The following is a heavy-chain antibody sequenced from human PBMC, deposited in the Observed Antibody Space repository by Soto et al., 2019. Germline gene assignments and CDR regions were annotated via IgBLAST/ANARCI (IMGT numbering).Heavy chain of an antibody. CDR3: AHRVLRTVFGLVTTTAIYFDF. CDR1: GFSLTTSGVG. D-gene: IGHD3-3*01. V-gene: IGHV2-5*02. CDR2: IYWDDDK. Sequence: QITLNESGPTQVKPRQTLTLTCTFSGFSLTTSGVGVGWIRQSPGKAPEWLALIYWDDDKRYSPSLKRRLTITKDTPKNLLVLTMADLDPADTATYYCAHRVLRTVFGLVTTTAIYFDFWGQGTPVAVSS. J-gene: IGHJ4*02.